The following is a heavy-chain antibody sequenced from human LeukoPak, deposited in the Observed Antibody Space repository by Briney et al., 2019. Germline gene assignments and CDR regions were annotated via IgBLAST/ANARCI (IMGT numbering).Heavy chain of an antibody. D-gene: IGHD3/OR15-3a*01. Sequence: SETLSLTCTVSGYSITSGYYWGWIRQPPGKGLEWIGSIYYSGNTYYNASLKSQVSISIDTSKNQFSLRLTSVTAADTAVYYCARQTGSGLFILPGGQGTLVTVSS. CDR3: ARQTGSGLFILP. V-gene: IGHV4-38-2*02. CDR2: IYYSGNT. J-gene: IGHJ4*02. CDR1: GYSITSGYY.